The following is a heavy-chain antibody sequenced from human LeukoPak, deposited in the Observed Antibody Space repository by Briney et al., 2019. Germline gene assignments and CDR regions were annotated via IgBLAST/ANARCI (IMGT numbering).Heavy chain of an antibody. CDR3: ARVPYGGYDLYFES. D-gene: IGHD5-12*01. Sequence: GGSLRLSCAASGFTFSSYWMSWVRQAPGKGLEWVANIKQDGSEKYYVDSVKGRFTISRDNAKNSLYLQMNSLRVEDTAAYYCARVPYGGYDLYFESWGQGTLVSVSS. J-gene: IGHJ4*02. CDR1: GFTFSSYW. V-gene: IGHV3-7*03. CDR2: IKQDGSEK.